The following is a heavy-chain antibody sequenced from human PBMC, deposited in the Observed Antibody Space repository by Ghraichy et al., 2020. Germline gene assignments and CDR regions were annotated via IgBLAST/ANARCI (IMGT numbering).Heavy chain of an antibody. CDR3: ARRPLELDNWFDP. CDR1: GGSISSSSYY. J-gene: IGHJ5*02. Sequence: SETPSLTCTVSGGSISSSSYYWGWIRQPPGKGLEWIGSIYYSGSTYYNPSLKSRVTISVDTSKNQFSLKLSSVTAADTAVYYCARRPLELDNWFDPWGQGTLVTVSS. V-gene: IGHV4-39*01. CDR2: IYYSGST. D-gene: IGHD1-7*01.